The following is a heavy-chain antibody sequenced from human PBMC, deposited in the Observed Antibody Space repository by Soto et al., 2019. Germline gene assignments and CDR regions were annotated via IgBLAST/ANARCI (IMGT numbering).Heavy chain of an antibody. V-gene: IGHV1-18*01. CDR1: GYTFTSYG. CDR2: ISAYNGNT. D-gene: IGHD1-20*01. Sequence: ASVKVSCKASGYTFTSYGISWVRQAPGQGLEWMGWISAYNGNTNYAQKFQGRVTITADESTSTAYMELSSLRSEDTAVYYCARVRWRGITGTTYNWFDPWGQGTLVTVSS. J-gene: IGHJ5*02. CDR3: ARVRWRGITGTTYNWFDP.